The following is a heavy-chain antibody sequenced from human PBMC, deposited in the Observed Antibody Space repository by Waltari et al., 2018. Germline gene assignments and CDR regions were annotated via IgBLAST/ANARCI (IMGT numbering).Heavy chain of an antibody. CDR2: IYAGESET. J-gene: IGHJ5*02. CDR1: GYSFTSYW. Sequence: EVQLVQSGAEVKKPGVSLKISCKGSGYSFTSYWIGWVRQMRGKGLEWVGIIYAGESETRYSPTFQGEVTTSSDKSTRTACLQWGSLKASDTALYYCARRAPGITGTTSWCDPGGQGTLVTVSS. CDR3: ARRAPGITGTTSWCDP. D-gene: IGHD1-7*01. V-gene: IGHV5-51*03.